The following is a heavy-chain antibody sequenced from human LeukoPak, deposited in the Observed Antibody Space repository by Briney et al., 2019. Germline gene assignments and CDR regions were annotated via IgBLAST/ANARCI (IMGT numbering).Heavy chain of an antibody. CDR2: INTNTGNP. D-gene: IGHD3-10*01. Sequence: ASVKVSCKASGYTFTSYAMNWVRQAPGQGLEWMGWINTNTGNPTYAQGFTGRFVFSLDTSVSTAYLQISSLKAEDTAVYYCARDMDGSGSYYNQLGGYFDYWGQGTLVTVSS. CDR1: GYTFTSYA. J-gene: IGHJ4*02. V-gene: IGHV7-4-1*02. CDR3: ARDMDGSGSYYNQLGGYFDY.